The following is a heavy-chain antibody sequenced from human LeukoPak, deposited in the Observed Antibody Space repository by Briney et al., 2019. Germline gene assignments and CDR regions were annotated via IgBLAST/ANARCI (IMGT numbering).Heavy chain of an antibody. CDR3: ATLDIVNDAFDI. Sequence: LRLSCAASGFTFSDYYMSWIRQAPGKGLEWIGSIYYSGSTYYNPSLKSRVTISVDTSKNQFSLKLSSVTAADTAVYYCATLDIVNDAFDIWGQGTMVTVTS. D-gene: IGHD2-2*03. CDR2: IYYSGST. V-gene: IGHV4-59*05. CDR1: GFTFSDYY. J-gene: IGHJ3*02.